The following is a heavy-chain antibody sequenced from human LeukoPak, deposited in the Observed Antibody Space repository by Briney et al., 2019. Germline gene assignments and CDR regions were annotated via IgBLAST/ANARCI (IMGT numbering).Heavy chain of an antibody. V-gene: IGHV4-39*01. CDR1: GDSISTSAYY. J-gene: IGHJ4*02. D-gene: IGHD3-10*01. CDR3: ARRYYYGSGSPEY. Sequence: SETLSLTCAVSGDSISTSAYYWDWSRQPPGKGLEWIGNIYYDGNTRYNPSLKSRVTISVDRSKNQFSLKLSSVTAADTAVYYCARRYYYGSGSPEYWGQRTQVTVSS. CDR2: IYYDGNT.